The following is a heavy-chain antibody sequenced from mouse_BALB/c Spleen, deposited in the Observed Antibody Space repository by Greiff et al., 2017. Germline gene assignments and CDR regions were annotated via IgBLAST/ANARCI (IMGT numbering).Heavy chain of an antibody. Sequence: VQLQQSGAELVKPGASVKLSCTASGFNITDTYMHWVKQRPEQGLEWIGRIDPANGNTNYDPKFQGKATITADTSSNTAYLQLSSLTSEDTAVYYCARGDTAASYYAMDYWGQGTSVTVSS. CDR1: GFNITDTY. J-gene: IGHJ4*01. D-gene: IGHD6-1*01. CDR2: IDPANGNT. V-gene: IGHV14-3*02. CDR3: ARGDTAASYYAMDY.